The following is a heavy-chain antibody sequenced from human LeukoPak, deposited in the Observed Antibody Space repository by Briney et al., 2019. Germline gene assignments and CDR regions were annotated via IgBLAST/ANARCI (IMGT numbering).Heavy chain of an antibody. Sequence: GGSLRLSCAASGFTFSSYAMSWVRQAPGKGLEWVSGISGSGGSTNYADSVKGRFTISRDNSKNTLYLQMNSLRAEDTAVYYCARGIRASYIVLIGLYYYYMDVWGKGTTVTVSS. V-gene: IGHV3-23*01. J-gene: IGHJ6*03. CDR1: GFTFSSYA. D-gene: IGHD2-8*01. CDR2: ISGSGGST. CDR3: ARGIRASYIVLIGLYYYYMDV.